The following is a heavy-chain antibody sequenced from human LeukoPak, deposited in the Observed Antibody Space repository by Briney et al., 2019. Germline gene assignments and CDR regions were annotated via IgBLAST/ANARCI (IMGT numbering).Heavy chain of an antibody. J-gene: IGHJ3*02. CDR1: GYTFTSYA. CDR2: INAGNGNT. CDR3: AREGEDYGGNSDAFDI. D-gene: IGHD4-23*01. V-gene: IGHV1-3*01. Sequence: ASVKVSCKASGYTFTSYAMHWVRQAPGQRLEWMGWINAGNGNTKYSQKFQGRVTITRDTSASTAYMELSSLRSEDTAVYYCAREGEDYGGNSDAFDIWGQGTMVTVSS.